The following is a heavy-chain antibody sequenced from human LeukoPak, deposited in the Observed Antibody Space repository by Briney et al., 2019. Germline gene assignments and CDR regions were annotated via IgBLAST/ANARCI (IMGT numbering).Heavy chain of an antibody. Sequence: GGCLRLSCVASGFTFSTYWMHWVRQAPGKGLLWGSRLCGDGSSTKYADSLKGRFTISRDNAKNTLYLQMNSLRAEDTAVYFCARASTTVPNLLDNWGQGTLVTVSS. V-gene: IGHV3-74*03. J-gene: IGHJ4*02. D-gene: IGHD4-17*01. CDR3: ARASTTVPNLLDN. CDR1: GFTFSTYW. CDR2: LCGDGSST.